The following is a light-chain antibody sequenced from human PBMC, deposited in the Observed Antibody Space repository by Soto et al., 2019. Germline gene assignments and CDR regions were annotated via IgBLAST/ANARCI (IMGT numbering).Light chain of an antibody. CDR3: QQYGSAPLT. CDR1: QSLTAN. V-gene: IGKV3-20*01. J-gene: IGKJ4*01. CDR2: GAS. Sequence: EIVLTQSPDTLSLSPGERATLSCRASQSLTANLDWYQQKPGQAPRPLIFGASTRAAGIPDRFTGSGSGTDFTLTISRLEPGDVAVYFCQQYGSAPLTFGGGTRVEIK.